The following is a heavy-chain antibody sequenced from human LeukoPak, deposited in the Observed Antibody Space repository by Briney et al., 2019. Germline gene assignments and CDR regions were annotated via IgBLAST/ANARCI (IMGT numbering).Heavy chain of an antibody. CDR1: GYTFTSYG. Sequence: ASVKVSCKASGYTFTSYGISWVRQAPGQGLEWMRCINPNSGGTNYAQKFQGRVTMTRDTSISTAYMELSSLRSDDTAMYYCARERLPQDDYGDYVLTWFDPWGQGTLVTVSS. D-gene: IGHD4-17*01. CDR2: INPNSGGT. J-gene: IGHJ5*02. CDR3: ARERLPQDDYGDYVLTWFDP. V-gene: IGHV1-2*02.